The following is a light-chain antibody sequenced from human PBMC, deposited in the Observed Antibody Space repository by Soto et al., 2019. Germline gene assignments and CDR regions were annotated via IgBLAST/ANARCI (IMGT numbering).Light chain of an antibody. V-gene: IGLV2-11*01. Sequence: QSVLTQPRSVSGSPGQSVTISCTGTSSDVGRFNYVSWYQHHPGKATKLMIFDVTKRPSGVPDRFSGSKSGNTVTLTISALQYDDEANYYCCSYAATYVIFGGGTKLTVL. CDR1: SSDVGRFNY. J-gene: IGLJ2*01. CDR3: CSYAATYVI. CDR2: DVT.